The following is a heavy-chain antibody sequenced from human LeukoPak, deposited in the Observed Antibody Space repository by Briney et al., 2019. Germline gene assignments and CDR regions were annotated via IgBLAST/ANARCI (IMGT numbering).Heavy chain of an antibody. D-gene: IGHD6-19*01. J-gene: IGHJ4*02. CDR2: IDPSDSYT. V-gene: IGHV5-10-1*01. CDR3: ARHPIAVAGPLVH. Sequence: GESLTISCNGSGYXFTSYWISWVRQMPGEGLEWIGRIDPSDSYTHYSPSFQGHVTISADKSISTAYLQWSSLKASDTAMYYCARHPIAVAGPLVHWGQGTLVTVSS. CDR1: GYXFTSYW.